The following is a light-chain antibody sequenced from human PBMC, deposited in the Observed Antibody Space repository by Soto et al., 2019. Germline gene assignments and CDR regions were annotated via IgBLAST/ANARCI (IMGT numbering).Light chain of an antibody. Sequence: QSVLTQPASVFGSPGQSLTISCTGTSSDVGGYNFVSWYQQHPGKAPKLMIYEVSNRPSGVSNRLSGSKSGNTASLTISGLQPEGEADYYCSSYTTSSTVVFGTGTKVTVL. CDR3: SSYTTSSTVV. V-gene: IGLV2-14*03. J-gene: IGLJ1*01. CDR1: SSDVGGYNF. CDR2: EVS.